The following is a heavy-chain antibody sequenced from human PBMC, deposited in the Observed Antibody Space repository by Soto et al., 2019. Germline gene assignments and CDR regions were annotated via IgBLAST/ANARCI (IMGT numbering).Heavy chain of an antibody. Sequence: SETLSLTCTVSGASISGYHRSWIRQPPGKGLECLGYISYSGATNYNPSLKSRVTMSIDTSKNQFSLQLNSVTAADTAVYYCARDKITGLFDYWGQGTLVTVS. V-gene: IGHV4-4*08. J-gene: IGHJ4*02. CDR1: GASISGYH. CDR3: ARDKITGLFDY. CDR2: ISYSGAT. D-gene: IGHD2-8*02.